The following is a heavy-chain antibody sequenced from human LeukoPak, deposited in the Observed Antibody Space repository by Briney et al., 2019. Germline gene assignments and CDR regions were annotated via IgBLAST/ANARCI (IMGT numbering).Heavy chain of an antibody. CDR3: AKDSRSDYVWGSYRYTLDY. CDR2: ISYDGSNK. V-gene: IGHV3-30*04. D-gene: IGHD3-16*02. CDR1: GFTFSSYA. J-gene: IGHJ4*02. Sequence: GGSLRLSCAASGFTFSSYAMHWVRQAPGKGLEWVAVISYDGSNKYYADSVKGRFTISRDNAKNSLYLQMNGLRAEDTAVYYCAKDSRSDYVWGSYRYTLDYWGQGTLVTVSS.